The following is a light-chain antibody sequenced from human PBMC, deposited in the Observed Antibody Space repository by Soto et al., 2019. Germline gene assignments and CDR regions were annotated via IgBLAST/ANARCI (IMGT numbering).Light chain of an antibody. V-gene: IGKV1-5*03. CDR2: KAS. J-gene: IGKJ4*01. CDR1: ESISSW. CDR3: QQYNSRPLT. Sequence: DIQMTQSPSTLSASVGDRVTITCRASESISSWLAWYQQKPGKAPSLLIYKASTLEVEVPSRFSGSGSGTEFTLAISSLHPDDIATYYCQQYNSRPLTFGGGTKIEIK.